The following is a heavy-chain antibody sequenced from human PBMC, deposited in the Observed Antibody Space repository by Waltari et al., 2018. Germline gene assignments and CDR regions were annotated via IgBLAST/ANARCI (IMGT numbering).Heavy chain of an antibody. CDR1: GGSFSGYY. D-gene: IGHD1-7*01. CDR2: INHSGST. CDR3: ARGRTRRDSMIY. V-gene: IGHV4-34*01. J-gene: IGHJ4*02. Sequence: QVQLQQWGAGLLKPSETLSLTCAVYGGSFSGYYWSWIRQPPGKGLEWIGEINHSGSTNDNPSLKSRVTISVDTSKNQVSRKLSSVTAADTAVYYCARGRTRRDSMIYWGQGTLVTVSS.